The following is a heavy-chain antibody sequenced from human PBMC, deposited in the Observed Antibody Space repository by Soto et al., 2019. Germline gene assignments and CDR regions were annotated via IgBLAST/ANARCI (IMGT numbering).Heavy chain of an antibody. D-gene: IGHD3-3*01. CDR1: GGSITSYH. CDR3: VRDGTRKLRDYFDP. CDR2: IYATGST. Sequence: SEILSLTCIVSGGSITSYHWSWIWQLPWEGLEWIGRIYATGSTDYNPSLKSRLTMSVDMSKKKFALTLRSVPAADTAMYYGVRDGTRKLRDYFDPWGQGILVTV. J-gene: IGHJ5*02. V-gene: IGHV4-4*07.